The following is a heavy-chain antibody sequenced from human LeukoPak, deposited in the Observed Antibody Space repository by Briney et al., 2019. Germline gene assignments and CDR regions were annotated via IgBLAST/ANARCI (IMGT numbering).Heavy chain of an antibody. CDR1: GFTFSYYE. V-gene: IGHV3-48*03. CDR2: ISSSGNTI. J-gene: IGHJ4*02. CDR3: ARVRESSDYGDYYFDY. D-gene: IGHD4-17*01. Sequence: GGSLRLSCAASGFTFSYYEMNWVRQAPGKGLEWISYISSSGNTIYYADSVKGRFTISRDNAKNSLYLQMNSLRAEDTAVYYCARVRESSDYGDYYFDYWGQGTLVTVSS.